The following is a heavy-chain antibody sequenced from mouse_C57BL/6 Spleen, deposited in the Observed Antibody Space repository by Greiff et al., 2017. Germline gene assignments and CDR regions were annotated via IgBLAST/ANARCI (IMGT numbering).Heavy chain of an antibody. CDR3: ARKGDSSGYSFAY. CDR2: IYPRDGST. D-gene: IGHD3-2*02. J-gene: IGHJ3*01. V-gene: IGHV1-85*01. CDR1: GYTFTSYD. Sequence: QVQLQQSGPELVKPGASVKLSCTASGYTFTSYDINWVQQRPGQGLEWIGWIYPRDGSTKYNEKFKGKATLTVDTSSSTAYMELHSLTSEDSAVYFCARKGDSSGYSFAYWGQGTLVTVSA.